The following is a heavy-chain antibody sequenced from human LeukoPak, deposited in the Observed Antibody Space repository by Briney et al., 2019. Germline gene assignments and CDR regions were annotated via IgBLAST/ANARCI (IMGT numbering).Heavy chain of an antibody. CDR2: IDTAGGT. CDR3: AREGFCGGDCPGYFDL. Sequence: GGSLRLSCAASGFTFSTYDMHWVRQTTGKGLEWVSAIDTAGGTYYPDSVKGRFTISRENAKNSFYLQMNSLRAGGTAVYYCAREGFCGGDCPGYFDLWGRGTLVTVSS. J-gene: IGHJ2*01. D-gene: IGHD2-21*02. CDR1: GFTFSTYD. V-gene: IGHV3-13*04.